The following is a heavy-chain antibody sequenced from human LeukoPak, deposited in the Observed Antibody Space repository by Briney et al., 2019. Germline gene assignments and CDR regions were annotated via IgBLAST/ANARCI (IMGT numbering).Heavy chain of an antibody. CDR2: INPNSGGT. J-gene: IGHJ3*02. Sequence: ASVTVSCKASGYTFTGYYMHWVRQAPGQGLEWMGWINPNSGGTNYAQKFQGRVTMTRDTSISTAYMELSRLRSDDTAVYYCARVVVPAAMSGAFDIWGQGTMVTVSS. CDR3: ARVVVPAAMSGAFDI. D-gene: IGHD2-2*01. V-gene: IGHV1-2*02. CDR1: GYTFTGYY.